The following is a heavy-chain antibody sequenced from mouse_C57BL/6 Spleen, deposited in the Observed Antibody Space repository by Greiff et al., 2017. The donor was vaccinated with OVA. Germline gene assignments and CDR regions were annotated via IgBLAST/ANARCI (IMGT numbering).Heavy chain of an antibody. CDR1: GYSITSGYY. J-gene: IGHJ4*01. CDR3: ARHGSSYAMDY. V-gene: IGHV3-6*01. Sequence: ESGPGLVKPSQSLSLTCSVTGYSITSGYYWNWIRQFPGNKLEWMGYISYDGSNNYNPSLKNRISITRDTSKNQFFLKLNSVTTEDTATYYCARHGSSYAMDYWGQGTSVTVSS. CDR2: ISYDGSN. D-gene: IGHD1-1*01.